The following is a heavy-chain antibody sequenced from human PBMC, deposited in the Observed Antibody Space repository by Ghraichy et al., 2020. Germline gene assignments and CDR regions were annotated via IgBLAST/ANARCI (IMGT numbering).Heavy chain of an antibody. V-gene: IGHV3-7*03. CDR1: GFTFSSYW. CDR2: IKQDGSEK. D-gene: IGHD3-3*01. CDR3: ARDENVLRFLEWLEDGMDV. Sequence: GGSLRLSCAASGFTFSSYWMSWVRQAPGKGLEWVANIKQDGSEKYYVDSVKGRFTISRDNAKNSLYLQMNSLRAEDTAVYYCARDENVLRFLEWLEDGMDVWGQGTTVTVSS. J-gene: IGHJ6*02.